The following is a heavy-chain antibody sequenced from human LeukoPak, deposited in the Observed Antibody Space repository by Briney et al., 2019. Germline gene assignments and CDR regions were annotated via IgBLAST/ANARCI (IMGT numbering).Heavy chain of an antibody. Sequence: SETLSLTCTVSGGSLSSYYWSWIRQPPGKGLERIGYIYYSGSTNYNPSLKSRVTISVDTSKNQFSLKLSSVTAADTAVYYCARDRRVSGRWTDYGGYYFDYWGQGTLVTVSS. V-gene: IGHV4-59*01. CDR1: GGSLSSYY. CDR3: ARDRRVSGRWTDYGGYYFDY. CDR2: IYYSGST. J-gene: IGHJ4*02. D-gene: IGHD4-23*01.